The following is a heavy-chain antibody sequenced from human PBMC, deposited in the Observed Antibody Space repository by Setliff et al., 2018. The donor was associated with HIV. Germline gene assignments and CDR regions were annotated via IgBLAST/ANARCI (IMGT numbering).Heavy chain of an antibody. CDR3: ARRWGIRGYSS. J-gene: IGHJ5*02. CDR1: GGSFSGYD. D-gene: IGHD5-18*01. V-gene: IGHV4-34*01. Sequence: PSETLSLTCAVYGGSFSGYDWSWIRQPPGKGLGWIGEINHSGSTNYNPSLKSRVTISVDTSKNQFSLKLYSVTAADTSDCARRWGIRGYSSWGQGTLVTVSS. CDR2: INHSGST.